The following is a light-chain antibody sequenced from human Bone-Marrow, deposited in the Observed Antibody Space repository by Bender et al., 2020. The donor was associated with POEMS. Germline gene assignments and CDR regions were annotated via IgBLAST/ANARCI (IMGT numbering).Light chain of an antibody. Sequence: HSVLTQPPSVSETPGQRVTISCSGSSSNIGGNSVNWYQHLPGSAPRLVVYSNYQRPSGVPARFSGSKSGTSASLAISDIQSEDEGDYYCSSWDDSLSGWVFGGGTKLTVL. J-gene: IGLJ3*02. CDR3: SSWDDSLSGWV. CDR1: SSNIGGNS. CDR2: SNY. V-gene: IGLV1-44*01.